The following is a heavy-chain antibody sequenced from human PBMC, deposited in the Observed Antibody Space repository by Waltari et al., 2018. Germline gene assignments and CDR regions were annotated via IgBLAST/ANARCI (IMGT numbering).Heavy chain of an antibody. J-gene: IGHJ6*02. V-gene: IGHV3-48*01. CDR2: ISSSSSTI. D-gene: IGHD6-6*01. CDR3: AGQYSRRYYYYGMDV. Sequence: EVQLVESGGGLVQPGGSLRLSCAASGLPFSSYSMHWVRQAPGKGLEWVSDISSSSSTIYYADSVKGRFTISRDNAKNSLYLQMNSLRAEDTAVYYCAGQYSRRYYYYGMDVWGQGTTVTVSS. CDR1: GLPFSSYS.